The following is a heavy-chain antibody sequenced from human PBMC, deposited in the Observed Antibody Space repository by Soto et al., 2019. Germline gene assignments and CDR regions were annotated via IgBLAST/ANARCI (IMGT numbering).Heavy chain of an antibody. CDR1: GGSISSGDYY. Sequence: QVQLQESGPGLVKPSQTLSLTCTVSGGSISSGDYYWSWIRQPPGKGLEWIGYIYYSGSTYYNPSLKSRVTISVDTSKNQFSLKLSSVTAADTAVYYCARAFHYDILTGYHRFWFDPWGQGTLVTVSS. CDR3: ARAFHYDILTGYHRFWFDP. V-gene: IGHV4-30-4*01. D-gene: IGHD3-9*01. CDR2: IYYSGST. J-gene: IGHJ5*02.